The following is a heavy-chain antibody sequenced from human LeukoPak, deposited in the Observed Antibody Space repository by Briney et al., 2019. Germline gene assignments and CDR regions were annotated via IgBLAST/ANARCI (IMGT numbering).Heavy chain of an antibody. CDR2: ISSSSSYI. D-gene: IGHD3-3*01. V-gene: IGHV3-21*01. J-gene: IGHJ4*02. CDR1: GFTFSSYS. CDR3: ARARGNFWSGQTYYFDY. Sequence: GGSLRLSCAASGFTFSSYSMNWVRQAPGKGLEWVSSISSSSSYIYYADSVKGRFTISRDNAKNSLNLQMNSLRAEDTAVYYCARARGNFWSGQTYYFDYWGQGTLVTVSS.